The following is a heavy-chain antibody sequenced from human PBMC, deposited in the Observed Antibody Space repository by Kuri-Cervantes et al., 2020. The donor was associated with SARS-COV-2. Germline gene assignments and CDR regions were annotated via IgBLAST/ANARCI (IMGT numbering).Heavy chain of an antibody. J-gene: IGHJ6*02. CDR1: GYTFTRHT. CDR2: IDGGNGYT. CDR3: ASTRMIYGMDV. Sequence: ASVKVSCKASGYTFTRHTLHWVRQAPGQRPEWMGFIDGGNGYTKYSQKFQGRVTMTRNTSISTAYMELSSLRSEDTAVYYCASTRMIYGMDVWGQGTTVTVSS. V-gene: IGHV1-3*01. D-gene: IGHD3-22*01.